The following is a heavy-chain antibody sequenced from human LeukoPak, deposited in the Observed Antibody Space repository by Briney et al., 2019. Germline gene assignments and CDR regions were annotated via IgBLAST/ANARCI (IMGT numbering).Heavy chain of an antibody. D-gene: IGHD1-14*01. CDR3: AKDTTPPKAGFDP. Sequence: GGSLRLSCAASGFTFSSYGMHWVRQAPGKGLEWGAFIRYDGSNKYYADSLKGRFTISRDNSKNTLYLQMNSLRAEDTAVYYCAKDTTPPKAGFDPWGQGTLVTVSS. CDR2: IRYDGSNK. J-gene: IGHJ5*02. V-gene: IGHV3-30*02. CDR1: GFTFSSYG.